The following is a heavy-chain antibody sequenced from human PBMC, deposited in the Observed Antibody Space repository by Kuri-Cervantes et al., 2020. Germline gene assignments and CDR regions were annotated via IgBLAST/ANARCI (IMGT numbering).Heavy chain of an antibody. V-gene: IGHV4-59*12. J-gene: IGHJ3*02. D-gene: IGHD3-22*01. CDR1: GGSISSYY. CDR3: AREGARGNDNAFDI. Sequence: SETLSLTCTVSGGSISSYYWSWIRQPPGKGLEWIGYIYYSGSTNYNPSLKSRVTISVDTSKNQFSLKLSSVTAADTAVYYCAREGARGNDNAFDIWGQGTMVTVSS. CDR2: IYYSGST.